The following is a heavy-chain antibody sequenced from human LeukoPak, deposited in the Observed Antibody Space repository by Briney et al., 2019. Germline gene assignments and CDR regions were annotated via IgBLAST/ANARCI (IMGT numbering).Heavy chain of an antibody. CDR3: ARVRRYFDWLSPTHAFDI. CDR1: GYTFTGYY. V-gene: IGHV1-2*02. CDR2: INPNSGGT. Sequence: GASVTVSCKASGYTFTGYYMHWVRQAPGQGLEWMGWINPNSGGTNYAQKFQGRVTMTRDTSISTAYMELSRLRSDDTAVYYCARVRRYFDWLSPTHAFDIWGQGTMVTVSS. D-gene: IGHD3-9*01. J-gene: IGHJ3*02.